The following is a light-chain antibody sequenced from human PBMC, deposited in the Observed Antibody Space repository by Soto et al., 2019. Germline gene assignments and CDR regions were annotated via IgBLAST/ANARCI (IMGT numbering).Light chain of an antibody. CDR3: QQYNNWPFT. CDR2: GAS. J-gene: IGKJ3*01. CDR1: QSISSN. V-gene: IGKV3-15*01. Sequence: ERVMKQSPATLSVSPGERATLSCRASQSISSNLAWYQQTPGQAPRLLIYGASTRATGIPARFSGSGSGTEFTLTISSLQSEDFAVYYCQQYNNWPFTFGPGTKVDIK.